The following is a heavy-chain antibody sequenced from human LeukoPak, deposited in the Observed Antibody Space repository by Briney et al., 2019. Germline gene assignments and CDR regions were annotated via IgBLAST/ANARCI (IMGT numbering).Heavy chain of an antibody. CDR1: GFTFSSYS. J-gene: IGHJ4*02. D-gene: IGHD3-10*01. CDR2: ISSSSSCI. CDR3: ARGNLWFGELVY. V-gene: IGHV3-21*01. Sequence: GGSLRLSCAASGFTFSSYSMNWVRQAPGKGLEWVSSISSSSSCIYYADSVKGRFTISRDNAKNSLYLQMNSLRAEDTAVYYCARGNLWFGELVYWGQGTLVTVSS.